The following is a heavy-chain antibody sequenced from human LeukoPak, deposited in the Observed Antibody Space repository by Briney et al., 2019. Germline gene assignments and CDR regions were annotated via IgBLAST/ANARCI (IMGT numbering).Heavy chain of an antibody. CDR1: GFTFSSYW. Sequence: GGSLRHSCAASGFTFSSYWMSWVRQAPGKGLEWVANIKQDGSEKYYVDSVKGRFTISRDNAKNSLYLQMNSLRAEDTAVYYCARDYFDWNYDYWGQGTLVTVSS. D-gene: IGHD1-1*01. J-gene: IGHJ4*02. CDR2: IKQDGSEK. V-gene: IGHV3-7*01. CDR3: ARDYFDWNYDY.